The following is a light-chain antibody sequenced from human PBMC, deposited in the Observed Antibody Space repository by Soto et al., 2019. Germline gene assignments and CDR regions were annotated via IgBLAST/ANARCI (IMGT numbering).Light chain of an antibody. Sequence: QSALTQPRSVSGSPGQSVTISCTGTSSDVGAYNYVSWYQQHPGKAPKLMIYDVSERPSGVPDRFSGSKSGNTASLTVSGLQAEDEADYYCSSYAGSNNLFFGGGTKVTVL. V-gene: IGLV2-11*01. CDR1: SSDVGAYNY. CDR2: DVS. J-gene: IGLJ2*01. CDR3: SSYAGSNNLF.